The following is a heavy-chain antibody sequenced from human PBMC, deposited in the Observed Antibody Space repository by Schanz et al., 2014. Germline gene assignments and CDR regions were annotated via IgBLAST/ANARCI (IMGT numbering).Heavy chain of an antibody. J-gene: IGHJ4*02. Sequence: EVQLVESGGGLIQPGGSLRLSCAVSGFTVNTNYMSWVRQAPGKGLEWISSMYINSGSTQYADSVKGRFIISRDSSKNTLFLQMSSLRAEDTAVYYCARDGDFDYWGQGTLVTVSS. CDR2: MYINSGST. CDR1: GFTVNTNY. CDR3: ARDGDFDY. V-gene: IGHV3-53*01.